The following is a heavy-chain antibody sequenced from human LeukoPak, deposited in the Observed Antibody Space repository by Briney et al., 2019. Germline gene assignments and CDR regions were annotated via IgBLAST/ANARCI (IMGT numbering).Heavy chain of an antibody. CDR3: ARGITIFGVDLNWFDP. CDR2: ISAYNGNT. Sequence: GASVNVSCKTSDYIFTNYGISWVRQAPGQGLEWMGWISAYNGNTNHAQKLQGRVTMTTDTSTSTAYMELRSLRSDDTAVYYCARGITIFGVDLNWFDPWGQGTLVTVSS. J-gene: IGHJ5*02. D-gene: IGHD3-3*01. CDR1: DYIFTNYG. V-gene: IGHV1-18*01.